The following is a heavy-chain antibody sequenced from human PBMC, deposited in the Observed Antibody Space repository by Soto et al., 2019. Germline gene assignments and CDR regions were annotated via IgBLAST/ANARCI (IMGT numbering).Heavy chain of an antibody. V-gene: IGHV4-34*01. D-gene: IGHD4-4*01. CDR1: GGSFSGYY. Sequence: SETLSLTCAVYGGSFSGYYWSWIRQPPGKGLEWIGEINHSGSTNYNPSLKSRVTISVDTSKNQFSLKLSSVTAADTAVYYCASTDAYYFDYWGQGPLVTVSS. CDR3: ASTDAYYFDY. CDR2: INHSGST. J-gene: IGHJ4*02.